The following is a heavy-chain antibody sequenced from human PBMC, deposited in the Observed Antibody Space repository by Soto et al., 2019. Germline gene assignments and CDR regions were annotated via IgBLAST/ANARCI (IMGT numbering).Heavy chain of an antibody. J-gene: IGHJ4*02. CDR2: IKSKTDGGTT. CDR1: GFSFSTFD. D-gene: IGHD3-10*01. CDR3: TTASMGYYDD. Sequence: PGGSLRLSCEASGFSFSTFDMSWVRQAPGKGLEWVGRIKSKTDGGTTDYAAPVKGRFTISRDDSKNTLYLQMNSLKTEDTAVYYCTTASMGYYDDWGQGTLVTVSS. V-gene: IGHV3-15*01.